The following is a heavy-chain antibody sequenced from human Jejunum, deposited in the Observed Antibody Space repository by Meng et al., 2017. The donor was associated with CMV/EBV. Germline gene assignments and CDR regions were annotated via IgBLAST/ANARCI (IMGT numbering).Heavy chain of an antibody. V-gene: IGHV1-2*02. J-gene: IGHJ4*02. D-gene: IGHD5-24*01. CDR2: IKPNTGSI. Sequence: VQLVQSGSELKKPGASLKVSCKASGYTFTNYGITWVRQAPGQGLEYMGWIKPNTGSIKYVEKFQGRVTMTRDTSTNTAYMELTRLISDDTAVYYCARDRDGYNTFDYWGQGTLVTVSS. CDR3: ARDRDGYNTFDY. CDR1: GYTFTNYG.